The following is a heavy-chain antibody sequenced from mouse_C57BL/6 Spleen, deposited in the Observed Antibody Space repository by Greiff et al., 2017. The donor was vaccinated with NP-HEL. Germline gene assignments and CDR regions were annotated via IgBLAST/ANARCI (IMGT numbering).Heavy chain of an antibody. Sequence: QVQLKQPGAELVRPGSSVKLSCKASGYTFTSYWMHWVKQRPIQGLEWIGNIDPSDSETHYNQKFKDKATLTVDKSSSTAYMQLSSLTSEDSAVYYCARSGSSYDYFDYWGQGTTLTDSS. V-gene: IGHV1-52*01. CDR1: GYTFTSYW. D-gene: IGHD1-1*01. CDR3: ARSGSSYDYFDY. J-gene: IGHJ2*01. CDR2: IDPSDSET.